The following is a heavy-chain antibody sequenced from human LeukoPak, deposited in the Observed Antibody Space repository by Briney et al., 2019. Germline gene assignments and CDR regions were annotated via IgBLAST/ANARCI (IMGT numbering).Heavy chain of an antibody. CDR2: ISGSGGST. J-gene: IGHJ3*02. CDR3: AKGAADRITIFGVARNAFDI. CDR1: GFTFSSYA. Sequence: AGGSLRLSCAASGFTFSSYAMSWVRQAPGKGLEWVSAISGSGGSTYYADSVKGRFTISRDNSKNTLYLQMNSLRAEDTAVYYCAKGAADRITIFGVARNAFDIWGQGTMVTVSS. D-gene: IGHD3-3*01. V-gene: IGHV3-23*01.